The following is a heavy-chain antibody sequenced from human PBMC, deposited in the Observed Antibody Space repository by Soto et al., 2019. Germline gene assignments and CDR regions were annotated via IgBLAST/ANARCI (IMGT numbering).Heavy chain of an antibody. CDR2: MNPNSGNT. CDR3: ERTRSSWSYYYYYMDV. CDR1: GYTFTSYD. D-gene: IGHD6-13*01. Sequence: QVPLVQSGAEVKKPGASVKVSCKASGYTFTSYDINWVRQATGQGLEWMGWMNPNSGNTGYAQKFQGRVTMTRNTSISTDYMGLSSLGSEARAVYYCERTRSSWSYYYYYMDVWGKGTTVTVSS. V-gene: IGHV1-8*01. J-gene: IGHJ6*03.